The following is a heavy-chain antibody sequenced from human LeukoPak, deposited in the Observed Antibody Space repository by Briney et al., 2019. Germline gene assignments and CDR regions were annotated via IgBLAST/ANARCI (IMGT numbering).Heavy chain of an antibody. CDR1: GFTVSSNY. CDR3: ARLIGGSYYFDY. Sequence: GGSLRLSCAASGFTVSSNYMSWVRQAPGKGLEWVSSISSSSSYIYYADSVKGRFTISRDNAKNSLYLQMNSLRAEDTAVYYCARLIGGSYYFDYWGQGTLVTVSS. CDR2: ISSSSSYI. J-gene: IGHJ4*02. D-gene: IGHD1-26*01. V-gene: IGHV3-21*01.